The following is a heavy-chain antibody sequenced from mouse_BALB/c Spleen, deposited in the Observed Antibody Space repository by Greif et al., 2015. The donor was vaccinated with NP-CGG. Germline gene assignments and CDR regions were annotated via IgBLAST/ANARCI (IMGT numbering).Heavy chain of an antibody. CDR2: ISYSGST. CDR3: ARYPYYYGSSYEYFDV. D-gene: IGHD1-1*01. CDR1: GDSITSGY. J-gene: IGHJ1*01. Sequence: EVKLVESGPSLVKPSQTLSLTCSVTGDSITSGYWNWIRKFPGNKLEYMGYISYSGSTYYNPSLKSRISITRDTSKNQYYLQLNSVTTEDTATYYCARYPYYYGSSYEYFDVWGAGTTVTVSS. V-gene: IGHV3-8*02.